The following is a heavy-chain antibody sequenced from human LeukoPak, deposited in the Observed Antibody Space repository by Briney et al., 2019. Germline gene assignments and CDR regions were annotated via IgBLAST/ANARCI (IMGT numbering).Heavy chain of an antibody. CDR1: GGSFSGYY. CDR3: ARRQWLRALDY. Sequence: SETLSLTYAVYGGSFSGYYWSWIRQPPGKGLEWIGEINHSGSTNYNPSLKSRVTISVDTSKNQFSLKLSSVTAADTAVYYCARRQWLRALDYWGQGTLVTVSS. J-gene: IGHJ4*02. V-gene: IGHV4-34*01. D-gene: IGHD6-19*01. CDR2: INHSGST.